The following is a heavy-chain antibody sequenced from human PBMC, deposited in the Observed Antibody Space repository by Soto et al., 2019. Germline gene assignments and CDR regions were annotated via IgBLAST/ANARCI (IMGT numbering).Heavy chain of an antibody. CDR3: VSSRTVVFGDALDI. J-gene: IGHJ3*02. D-gene: IGHD3-3*01. CDR1: GGSISSYF. Sequence: QVQLQQSGPGLVKPSETLSLTCSVSGGSISSYFKNWIRQAPGKGLEWIGCIYDSGDANYNPSLKSRGTLAFDSSKNQVSLKLTSVSAADTAVYYCVSSRTVVFGDALDIWALETMVTVSS. CDR2: IYDSGDA. V-gene: IGHV4-59*03.